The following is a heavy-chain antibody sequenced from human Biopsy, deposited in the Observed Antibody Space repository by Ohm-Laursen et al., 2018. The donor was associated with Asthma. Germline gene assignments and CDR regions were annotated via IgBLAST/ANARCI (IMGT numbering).Heavy chain of an antibody. D-gene: IGHD3-10*01. J-gene: IGHJ6*02. V-gene: IGHV3-30*03. CDR3: ARDVVWFREIGGMDV. CDR1: GFTLTTYA. Sequence: SLRLSCAASGFTLTTYAIHWVRQAPGKGMEWVAVISYDGSTKYSADSVKGRFIVSRDISKNILSLQMNSLRPEDTAVYYCARDVVWFREIGGMDVWGQGTTVTVSS. CDR2: ISYDGSTK.